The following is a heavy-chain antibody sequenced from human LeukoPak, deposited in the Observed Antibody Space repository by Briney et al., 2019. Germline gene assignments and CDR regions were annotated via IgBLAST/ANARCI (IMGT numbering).Heavy chain of an antibody. CDR2: ISSSSSYI. CDR1: GFTFSSYS. V-gene: IGHV3-21*01. J-gene: IGHJ4*02. CDR3: AREPTYYYDSSGLYYFDY. D-gene: IGHD3-22*01. Sequence: PGGSLRLSCAASGFTFSSYSMNWVRQAPGKGLEWVSSISSSSSYIYYADSVKGRFTIPRDNAKNSLYLQMNSLRAEDTAVYYCAREPTYYYDSSGLYYFDYWGQGTLVTVSS.